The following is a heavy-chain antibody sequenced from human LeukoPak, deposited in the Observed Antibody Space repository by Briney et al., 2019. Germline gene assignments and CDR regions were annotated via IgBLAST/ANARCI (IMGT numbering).Heavy chain of an antibody. CDR3: ARDTPGGFQH. Sequence: PSETLSLTCTVSGGSISSYYWSWIRQPPGKGLEWIGYIYYSGSTNYNPSLKGRVTISVDTSKNQFSLKLSSVTAADTAVYYCARDTPGGFQHWGQGTLVTVSS. D-gene: IGHD1-14*01. CDR2: IYYSGST. CDR1: GGSISSYY. V-gene: IGHV4-59*01. J-gene: IGHJ1*01.